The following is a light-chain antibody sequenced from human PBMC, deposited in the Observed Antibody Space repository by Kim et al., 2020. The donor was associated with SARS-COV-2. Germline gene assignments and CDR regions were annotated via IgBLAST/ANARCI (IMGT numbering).Light chain of an antibody. CDR1: QSISNH. V-gene: IGKV1-39*01. J-gene: IGKJ3*01. CDR3: QQTYITPFT. CDR2: AAS. Sequence: DIQMTLSPSSLSASVGDRVTITCRTSQSISNHLNWYHQKPGRAPKLLIYAASTLQGGVPSRFSGSGSETDFTLTISSLQPEDFATYFCQQTYITPFTFGPGTKVDIK.